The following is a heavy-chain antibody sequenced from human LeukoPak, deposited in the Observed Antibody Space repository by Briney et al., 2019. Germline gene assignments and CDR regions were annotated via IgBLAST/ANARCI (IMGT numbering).Heavy chain of an antibody. CDR2: ISSSSSYI. D-gene: IGHD6-13*01. CDR3: ARDRPLSSSWYLYYFDY. Sequence: GGSLRLSCAASGFTFSSYSMNWVRQAPGKGLEWVSSISSSSSYIYYADSVKGRFTISRDNAKNSLYLQMNSLRAEDTAVYYCARDRPLSSSWYLYYFDYWGQGTLVTVSS. J-gene: IGHJ4*02. CDR1: GFTFSSYS. V-gene: IGHV3-21*01.